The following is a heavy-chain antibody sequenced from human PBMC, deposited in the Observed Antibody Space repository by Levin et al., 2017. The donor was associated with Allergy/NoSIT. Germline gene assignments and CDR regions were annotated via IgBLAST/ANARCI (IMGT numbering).Heavy chain of an antibody. Sequence: ETLSLTCAASGFTFSSYAMSWVRQAPGKGLEWVSAISGSGGSTYYADSVKGRFTISRDNSKNTLYLQMNSLRAEDTAVYYCAKDWVAAAGTSFDYWGQGTLVTVSS. V-gene: IGHV3-23*01. CDR2: ISGSGGST. D-gene: IGHD6-13*01. CDR1: GFTFSSYA. J-gene: IGHJ4*02. CDR3: AKDWVAAAGTSFDY.